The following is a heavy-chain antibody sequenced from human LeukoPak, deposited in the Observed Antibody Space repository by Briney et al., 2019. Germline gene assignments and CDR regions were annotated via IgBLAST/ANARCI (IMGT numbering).Heavy chain of an antibody. V-gene: IGHV3-74*01. Sequence: GGSLRLSCAASGFTFSSHWMHWVRQAPGKGLVWVSRINSDGSSISYADSVKGRFTISRDNAKNSLYLQMNSLRAEDTAVYYCVRDPEALDYWGQGTQVTVSS. CDR1: GFTFSSHW. J-gene: IGHJ4*02. CDR3: VRDPEALDY. CDR2: INSDGSSI.